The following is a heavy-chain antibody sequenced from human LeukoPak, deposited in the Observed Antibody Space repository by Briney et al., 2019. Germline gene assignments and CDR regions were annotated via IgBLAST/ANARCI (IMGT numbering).Heavy chain of an antibody. Sequence: SETLSLTRAVYGGSFSGYYRSWIPDPPGKGLEWIGEINHSGSTNYNPSLKSRVTISVDTSKNQFSRKRSSVTAADTAVYYCARGQWLVDYWGQGTVVTVSS. CDR3: ARGQWLVDY. CDR2: INHSGST. J-gene: IGHJ4*02. V-gene: IGHV4-34*01. D-gene: IGHD6-19*01. CDR1: GGSFSGYY.